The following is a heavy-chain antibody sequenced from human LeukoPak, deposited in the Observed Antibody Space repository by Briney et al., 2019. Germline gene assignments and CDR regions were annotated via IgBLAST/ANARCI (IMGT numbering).Heavy chain of an antibody. CDR1: GFTFSSYA. D-gene: IGHD6-19*01. V-gene: IGHV3-30*04. Sequence: GGSLRLSCAASGFTFSSYAMHWVRQAPGKGLEWVAVISYDGSNKYYADSVKGRFTISRDNSKNTLYLQMNSLRAEDTAVYYCARVLAVARGAFDIWGQGTMVTVSS. CDR3: ARVLAVARGAFDI. J-gene: IGHJ3*02. CDR2: ISYDGSNK.